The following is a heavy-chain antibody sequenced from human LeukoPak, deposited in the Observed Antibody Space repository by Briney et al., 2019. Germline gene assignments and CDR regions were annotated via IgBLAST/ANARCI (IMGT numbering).Heavy chain of an antibody. CDR3: AKGPGEYYDSSGYPLNGY. CDR2: ISYDGSNK. J-gene: IGHJ4*02. D-gene: IGHD3-22*01. CDR1: GFTFSSYG. Sequence: GRSLRLSCAASGFTFSSYGMHWVRQAPGKGLEWVAVISYDGSNKYYADSVKGRFTISRDNSKNTLYLQMNSLRAEDTAVYYCAKGPGEYYDSSGYPLNGYWGQGTLVTVSS. V-gene: IGHV3-30*18.